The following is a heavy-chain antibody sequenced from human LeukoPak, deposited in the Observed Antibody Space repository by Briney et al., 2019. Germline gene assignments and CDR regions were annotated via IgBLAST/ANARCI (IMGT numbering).Heavy chain of an antibody. J-gene: IGHJ4*02. Sequence: GGSLRLSCAASGFSVSDNYMNWVRQAPGKGLEWVAVIHSDGSTFYADSVKDRFTISRDNSKNTLYFQMNSLRAEDTAVYYCARGGSSYGGIDYWGQGPLVTVSS. V-gene: IGHV3-66*01. CDR3: ARGGSSYGGIDY. CDR2: IHSDGST. CDR1: GFSVSDNY. D-gene: IGHD5-18*01.